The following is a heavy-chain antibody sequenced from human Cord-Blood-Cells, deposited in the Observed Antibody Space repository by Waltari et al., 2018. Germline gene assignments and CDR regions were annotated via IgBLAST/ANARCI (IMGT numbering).Heavy chain of an antibody. Sequence: QLKLQESGTGLVKPSETLYLTCNVSGGSISSSSYYWGWIRQPPGKGLEWIGSIYYSGSTYYNPSLKSRVTISVDTSKNQFSLKLSSVTAADTAVYYCGSAAAFLIDYWGQGTLVTVSS. J-gene: IGHJ4*02. V-gene: IGHV4-39*01. D-gene: IGHD2-2*01. CDR3: GSAAAFLIDY. CDR1: GGSISSSSYY. CDR2: IYYSGST.